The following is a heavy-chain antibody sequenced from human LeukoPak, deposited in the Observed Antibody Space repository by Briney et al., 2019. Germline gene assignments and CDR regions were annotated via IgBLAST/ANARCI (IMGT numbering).Heavy chain of an antibody. J-gene: IGHJ6*02. V-gene: IGHV3-30-3*01. CDR2: ISYDGSNK. Sequence: GRSLRLSCAASGFTFSSYAMHWVRQAPGKGLEWVAVISYDGSNKYYADSVKGRFTISRDNSKNTLYLQMNSLRAEDTAVYYCARDHDYGDYYYGMDVWGQGTTVTVSS. D-gene: IGHD4-17*01. CDR3: ARDHDYGDYYYGMDV. CDR1: GFTFSSYA.